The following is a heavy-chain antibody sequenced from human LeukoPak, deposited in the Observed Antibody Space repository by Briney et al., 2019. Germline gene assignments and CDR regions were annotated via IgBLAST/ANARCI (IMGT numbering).Heavy chain of an antibody. V-gene: IGHV4-59*12. CDR2: IYYSGST. D-gene: IGHD3-22*01. Sequence: SETLSLTCTVSGGSISYYYWSWIRQPPGKGLEWLGYIYYSGSTNYNPSLKSRVTMSGDTSKNQFSLKLNSVTAADTAVYYCARDRPYYYDSSGYGTGYAFDIWGQGTMVTVSS. J-gene: IGHJ3*02. CDR3: ARDRPYYYDSSGYGTGYAFDI. CDR1: GGSISYYY.